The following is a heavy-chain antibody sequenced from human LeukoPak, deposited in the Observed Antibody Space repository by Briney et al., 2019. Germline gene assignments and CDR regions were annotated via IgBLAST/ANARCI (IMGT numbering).Heavy chain of an antibody. CDR2: IYYSGST. J-gene: IGHJ3*02. CDR1: GGSISSYY. D-gene: IGHD6-19*01. CDR3: ARDIRLRDAFDI. Sequence: SETLSLTCTVSGGSISSYYWSWIRQPPGKGLEWIGYIYYSGSTNYNPSLKSRVTISVDTSKNQFSLKLSSVTAADTAVYYCARDIRLRDAFDIWGQGTMVTVSS. V-gene: IGHV4-59*01.